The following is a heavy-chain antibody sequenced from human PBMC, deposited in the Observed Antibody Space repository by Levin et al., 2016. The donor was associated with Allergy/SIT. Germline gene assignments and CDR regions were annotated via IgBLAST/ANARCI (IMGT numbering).Heavy chain of an antibody. D-gene: IGHD6-13*01. Sequence: SLKISCAASGFTFDDYAMHWVRQAPGKGLEWVSSISWSSGSIGYADSVKGRFTISRDNAKNSLYLQMDSLRAEDTALYYCAKDNKYSSTWYEYWGQGTLVTVSS. J-gene: IGHJ4*02. CDR3: AKDNKYSSTWYEY. CDR1: GFTFDDYA. CDR2: ISWSSGSI. V-gene: IGHV3-9*01.